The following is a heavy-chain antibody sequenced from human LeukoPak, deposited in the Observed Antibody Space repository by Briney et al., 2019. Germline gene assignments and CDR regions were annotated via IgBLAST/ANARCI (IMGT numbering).Heavy chain of an antibody. D-gene: IGHD1-1*01. Sequence: THTLSLTCALSGGSFSDYNWTWLSQYPNNWLEWVGEIKDSGTSHSNPSLNSRVTLSVDTSKNQFSLELRSVTATHTGVTLCARGLDLEGLVYWGQGTLVTVSS. V-gene: IGHV4-34*01. CDR2: IKDSGTS. J-gene: IGHJ4*02. CDR1: GGSFSDYN. CDR3: ARGLDLEGLVY.